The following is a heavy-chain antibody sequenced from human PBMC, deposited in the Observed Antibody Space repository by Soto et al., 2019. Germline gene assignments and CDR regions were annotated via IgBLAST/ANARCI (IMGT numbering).Heavy chain of an antibody. CDR2: INHSGST. Sequence: SETLSLTCAVYGGSFSGYYWSWIRQPPGKGLEWIGEINHSGSTNYNPSLKSRVTISVDTSKNQFSMKLSSWTAADTAVYYCARILITMVRGVIIEGYYYGMDVWGQGTTVTVSS. J-gene: IGHJ6*02. CDR1: GGSFSGYY. V-gene: IGHV4-34*01. D-gene: IGHD3-10*01. CDR3: ARILITMVRGVIIEGYYYGMDV.